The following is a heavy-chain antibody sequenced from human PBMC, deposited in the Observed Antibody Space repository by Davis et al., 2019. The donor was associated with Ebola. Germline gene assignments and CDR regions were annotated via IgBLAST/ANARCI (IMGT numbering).Heavy chain of an antibody. CDR2: IYYSRST. V-gene: IGHV4-61*08. CDR3: ARLSYYYDNSAYSRPYNWFDP. J-gene: IGHJ5*02. D-gene: IGHD3-22*01. CDR1: GGSVSSDGYC. Sequence: SETLSLTCTVSGGSVSSDGYCWSWIRQTPGKGLEWIGYIYYSRSTNYNPSLKSRVTTSVDTSKNQFSLKLTSVTAADTAVYYCARLSYYYDNSAYSRPYNWFDPWGQGTLVTVSS.